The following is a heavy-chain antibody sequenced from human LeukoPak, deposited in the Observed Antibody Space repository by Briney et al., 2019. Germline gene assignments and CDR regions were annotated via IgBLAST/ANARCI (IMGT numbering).Heavy chain of an antibody. Sequence: SVKVSCKASGGTFSSYAISWVRQAPGQGLEWMGGIIPIFGTANYAQKFQGRVTITADESTSTAYVELSSLRSEDTAVYYCARDFAGGSGWFDPWGQGTLVTVSS. CDR1: GGTFSSYA. CDR2: IIPIFGTA. CDR3: ARDFAGGSGWFDP. D-gene: IGHD2-15*01. J-gene: IGHJ5*02. V-gene: IGHV1-69*13.